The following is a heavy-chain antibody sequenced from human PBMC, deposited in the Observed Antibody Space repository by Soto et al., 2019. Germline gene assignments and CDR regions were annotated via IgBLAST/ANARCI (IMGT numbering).Heavy chain of an antibody. CDR3: ASQNPGYYDFWSGYPHDYYYYGMDV. Sequence: VASVRVSCKASGYTFTGYYMHWVRQAPGQGLEGMGWINPNSGGTNYAQKFQGGVTMTRDTSISTAYMELSRLRSDDTAVYYCASQNPGYYDFWSGYPHDYYYYGMDVWGQGTTVTVSS. CDR1: GYTFTGYY. CDR2: INPNSGGT. D-gene: IGHD3-3*01. V-gene: IGHV1-2*02. J-gene: IGHJ6*02.